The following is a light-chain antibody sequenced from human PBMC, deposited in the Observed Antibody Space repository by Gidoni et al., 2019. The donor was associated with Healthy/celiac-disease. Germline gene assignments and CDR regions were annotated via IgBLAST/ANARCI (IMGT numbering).Light chain of an antibody. CDR1: QSLLHSNGYNY. J-gene: IGKJ2*01. Sequence: EIVLTQFPLYLPVTPGEPASISCRSSQSLLHSNGYNYLDWYLQKPWQSPQILLYLVSNRASGVPDRFSGSGSGTDFTLKISRVEAEDVGVYYFMQALQTPRTFGQGTKLEIK. CDR3: MQALQTPRT. CDR2: LVS. V-gene: IGKV2-28*01.